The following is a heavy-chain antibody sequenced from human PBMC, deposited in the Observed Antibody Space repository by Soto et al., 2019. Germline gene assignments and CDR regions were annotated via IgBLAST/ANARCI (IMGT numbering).Heavy chain of an antibody. D-gene: IGHD3-3*01. CDR2: INHSGST. CDR1: GGSFSGYY. Sequence: SETLSLTCAVYGGSFSGYYWSWIRQPPGKGLEWIGEINHSGSTNYNPSLKSRVTISVDTSKNQFSLKLSSVTAADTAVYYCARVRFLEWSPRGGYYYGMDVWGQGTTVT. V-gene: IGHV4-34*01. CDR3: ARVRFLEWSPRGGYYYGMDV. J-gene: IGHJ6*02.